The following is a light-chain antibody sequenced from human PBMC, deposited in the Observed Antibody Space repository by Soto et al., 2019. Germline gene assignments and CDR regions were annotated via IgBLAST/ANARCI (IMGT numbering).Light chain of an antibody. V-gene: IGLV2-14*03. Sequence: QSVLTQPASVSGSPGQSITISCTGSSSDVGSSNLDSWYQQHHPGEAPKLIIYDVSHRPAGVSNRFSGSKSGNTASLTISGLQTEDEADYYCSSYTTAATYVFGTGTMLTVL. J-gene: IGLJ1*01. CDR3: SSYTTAATYV. CDR2: DVS. CDR1: SSDVGSSNL.